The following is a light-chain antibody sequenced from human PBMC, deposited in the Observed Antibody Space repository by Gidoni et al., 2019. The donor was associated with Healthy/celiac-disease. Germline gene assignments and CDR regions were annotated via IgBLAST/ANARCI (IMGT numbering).Light chain of an antibody. J-gene: IGLJ1*01. CDR3: QMWDSSSDHL. CDR1: NIGRKS. CDR2: DDS. V-gene: IGLV3-21*02. Sequence: SYVLIQPSTVSVAPGQTAKITCGGNNIGRKSVHGYQQKTGQAPVLVVYDDSDRPSGIPGRFSGSNSGNTATLTISRIEAGDEADYYCQMWDSSSDHLFRTGTKVTVL.